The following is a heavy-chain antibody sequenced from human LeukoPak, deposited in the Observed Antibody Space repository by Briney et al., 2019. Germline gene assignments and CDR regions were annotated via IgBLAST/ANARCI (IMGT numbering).Heavy chain of an antibody. CDR2: ISGSGGST. J-gene: IGHJ4*02. CDR3: AKGDYDFWSGRGPFDY. V-gene: IGHV3-23*01. Sequence: GGSLRLSCAASGFTFSSYAMSLVRQAPGKGLEWVSAISGSGGSTYYADSVKGRFTISRDNSKNTLYLQMNSLRAEDTAVYYCAKGDYDFWSGRGPFDYWGQGTLVTVSS. D-gene: IGHD3-3*01. CDR1: GFTFSSYA.